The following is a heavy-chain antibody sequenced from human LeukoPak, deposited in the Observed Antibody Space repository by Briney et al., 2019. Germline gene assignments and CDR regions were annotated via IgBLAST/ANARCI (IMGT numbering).Heavy chain of an antibody. CDR2: INPNSGGT. V-gene: IGHV1-2*02. J-gene: IGHJ3*02. CDR3: ARPKSAVEDAFDI. CDR1: GYTFTGYY. Sequence: GRSLRLSCAASGYTFTGYYMHWVRQAPGQGLEWMGWINPNSGGTNYAQRFQGRVTMTRDTSISTAYMELSRLRSDDTAVYYCARPKSAVEDAFDIWGQGTMVTVSS. D-gene: IGHD6-13*01.